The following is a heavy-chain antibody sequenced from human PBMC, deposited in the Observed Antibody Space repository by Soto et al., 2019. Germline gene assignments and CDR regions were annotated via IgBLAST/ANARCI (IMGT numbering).Heavy chain of an antibody. D-gene: IGHD1-7*01. CDR1: GFTFSSYG. Sequence: EVQLLESGGGLVQPGGSLRLSCAAPGFTFSSYGMTWVRQAPGKGLEWVSFSSATGAGTYYADSVKGRFTISRDNSKNTLYLQMTSLRADDTAVYYCAKDRRAGGNYGFYSDFWGQGALVIVS. CDR3: AKDRRAGGNYGFYSDF. CDR2: SSATGAGT. J-gene: IGHJ4*02. V-gene: IGHV3-23*01.